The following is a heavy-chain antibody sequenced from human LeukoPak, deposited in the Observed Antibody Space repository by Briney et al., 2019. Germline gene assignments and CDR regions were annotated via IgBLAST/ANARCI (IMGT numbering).Heavy chain of an antibody. D-gene: IGHD6-19*01. J-gene: IGHJ4*02. CDR2: IWYDGSNK. V-gene: IGHV3-33*01. CDR1: GITFSSYG. Sequence: GRPLRSSCGASGITFSSYGMHGVRQAPGKGLKWVGVIWYDGSNKYYADSVKGRFTISRDNSKNTLYLQMNSLRAEDTAVYYCASDRTSSGWYYFDYWGQGTLVTVSS. CDR3: ASDRTSSGWYYFDY.